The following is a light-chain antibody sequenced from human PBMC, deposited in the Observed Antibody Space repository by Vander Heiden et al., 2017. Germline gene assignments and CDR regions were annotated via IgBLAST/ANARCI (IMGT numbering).Light chain of an antibody. J-gene: IGLJ2*01. CDR1: SRSVSTNYY. CDR3: VLYMGSGISV. CDR2: STN. Sequence: QTVVTQEPSLSVSPGGTVTLTCGLSSRSVSTNYYPSWYQQTPGQSPRTLIYSTNTRSSEVPNRFSGSILGNTAALTITGAQADDESDYYCVLYMGSGISVFGGGTKLTVL. V-gene: IGLV8-61*01.